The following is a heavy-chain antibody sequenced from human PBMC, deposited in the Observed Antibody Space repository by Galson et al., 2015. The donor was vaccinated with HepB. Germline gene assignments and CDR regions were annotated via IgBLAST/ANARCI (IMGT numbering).Heavy chain of an antibody. CDR1: GFTFGDYA. D-gene: IGHD3-22*01. J-gene: IGHJ5*02. CDR3: TRGGDSSGYYLGYNWFDP. V-gene: IGHV3-49*03. Sequence: SLRLSCAASGFTFGDYAMSWFRQAPGKGLEWVGFIRSKAYGGTTEYAASVKGRFTISRDDSKSIAYLQMNSLKTEDTAVYYCTRGGDSSGYYLGYNWFDPWGQGTLVTVSS. CDR2: IRSKAYGGTT.